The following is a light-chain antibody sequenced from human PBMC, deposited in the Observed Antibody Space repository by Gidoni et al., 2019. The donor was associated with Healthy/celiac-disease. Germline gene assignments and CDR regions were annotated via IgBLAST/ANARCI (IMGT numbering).Light chain of an antibody. CDR3: QQRSNWQLT. CDR2: DAS. V-gene: IGKV3-11*01. CDR1: QRVSSY. Sequence: EIVVTQSPATLSLSPGERATLSCRASQRVSSYLAWYQQKPGQAPRLLIYDASNRATGTPARFSGSGSGTAFTLTISSLEPADFAVSYCQQRSNWQLTFGGGTKVEIK. J-gene: IGKJ4*01.